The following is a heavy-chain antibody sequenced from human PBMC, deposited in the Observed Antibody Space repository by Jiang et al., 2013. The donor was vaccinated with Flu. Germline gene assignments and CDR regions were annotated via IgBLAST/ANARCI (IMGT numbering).Heavy chain of an antibody. CDR1: GFTFTSSA. CDR2: IVVGSGNT. CDR3: AAVGAGTNYYFDY. V-gene: IGHV1-58*01. D-gene: IGHD1-26*01. J-gene: IGHJ4*02. Sequence: GAEVKKPGTSVKVSCKASGFTFTSSAVQWVRQARGQRLEWIGWIVVGSGNTNYAQKFQERVTITRDMSTSTAYMELSSLRSEDTAVYYCAAVGAGTNYYFDYWGQGTLVTVSS.